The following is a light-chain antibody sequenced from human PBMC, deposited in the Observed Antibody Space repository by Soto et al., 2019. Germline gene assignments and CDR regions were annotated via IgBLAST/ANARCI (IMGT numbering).Light chain of an antibody. CDR2: EVS. Sequence: QSALTQPPSVSGSPGQSVTISCTGTSSDVDYYNSVSWYQQPPGTVPKLMIFEVSNRPSGVPDRFSGSKSGNTASLTISGLQAEDEADYYCSSYTTSNTYVFGTGTKVTVL. V-gene: IGLV2-18*02. CDR3: SSYTTSNTYV. J-gene: IGLJ1*01. CDR1: SSDVDYYNS.